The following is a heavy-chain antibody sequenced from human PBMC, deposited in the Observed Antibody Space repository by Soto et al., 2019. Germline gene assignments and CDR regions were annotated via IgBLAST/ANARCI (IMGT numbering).Heavy chain of an antibody. J-gene: IGHJ6*02. Sequence: PGESLNISCKGSGYSFTSYWIGWVRQIPGKGLEWMGIIYPGDSDTRYSPSFQGQVTISADKSISTAYLQWSSLKAPDTAMYYCARRNPYDSSGYYGEYYYYGMDVWGQGTTVTVSS. V-gene: IGHV5-51*03. CDR1: GYSFTSYW. CDR3: ARRNPYDSSGYYGEYYYYGMDV. CDR2: IYPGDSDT. D-gene: IGHD3-22*01.